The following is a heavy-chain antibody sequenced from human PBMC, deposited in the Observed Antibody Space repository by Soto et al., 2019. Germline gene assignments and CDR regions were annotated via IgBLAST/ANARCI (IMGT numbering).Heavy chain of an antibody. CDR2: ISSSGSTI. D-gene: IGHD6-13*01. CDR3: ASIPYSSSWFPFDY. J-gene: IGHJ4*02. V-gene: IGHV3-48*03. Sequence: GGSLRLSCAASGFTFGNYAMNWVRQAPGKGLEWVSYISSSGSTIYYADSVKGRFTISRDNAKNSLYLQMNSLRAEDTAVYYCASIPYSSSWFPFDYWGQGTLVTVSS. CDR1: GFTFGNYA.